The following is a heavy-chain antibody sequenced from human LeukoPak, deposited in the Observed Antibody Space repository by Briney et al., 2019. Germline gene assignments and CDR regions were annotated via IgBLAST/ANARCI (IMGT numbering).Heavy chain of an antibody. Sequence: GGSLRLSCAASGFTVSSNYMRWVRQAPGKGLEWVSVISDSGGITYYADSVKGRFTISRDNSKNTLFLQMNSLRAEDTAVYFCAKDARGTSGWYFFDYWGQGTLLTVSS. CDR3: AKDARGTSGWYFFDY. V-gene: IGHV3-23*01. CDR2: ISDSGGIT. CDR1: GFTVSSNY. J-gene: IGHJ4*02. D-gene: IGHD6-19*01.